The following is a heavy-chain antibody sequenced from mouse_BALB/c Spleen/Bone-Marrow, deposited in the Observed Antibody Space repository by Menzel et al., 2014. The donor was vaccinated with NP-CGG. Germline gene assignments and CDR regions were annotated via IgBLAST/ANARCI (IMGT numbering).Heavy chain of an antibody. D-gene: IGHD2-1*01. CDR2: INPDSSTI. Sequence: EVQRVESGGGLVQPGGSLKLSCAASGFDFSRYWMGWVRQAPGKGLEWIGGINPDSSTINHTPSLKDKFIISRDNAKNTLYLQMSKVRSEDTALYYCARQGYYGKGDYWGQGTTLTVSS. J-gene: IGHJ2*01. CDR3: ARQGYYGKGDY. CDR1: GFDFSRYW. V-gene: IGHV4-1*02.